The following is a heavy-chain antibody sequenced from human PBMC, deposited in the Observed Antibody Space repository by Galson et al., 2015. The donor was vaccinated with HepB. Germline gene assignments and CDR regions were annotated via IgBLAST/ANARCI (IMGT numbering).Heavy chain of an antibody. CDR2: IIPIFGTA. D-gene: IGHD1-26*01. Sequence: SVKVSCKASGGTFSSYAISWVRQAPGQGLEWMGGIIPIFGTANYAQKFQGRVTITADESTSTAYMELSSLRSEDTAVYYCASLAGRVGATEDDYWGQGTLVTVSS. J-gene: IGHJ4*02. CDR1: GGTFSSYA. V-gene: IGHV1-69*13. CDR3: ASLAGRVGATEDDY.